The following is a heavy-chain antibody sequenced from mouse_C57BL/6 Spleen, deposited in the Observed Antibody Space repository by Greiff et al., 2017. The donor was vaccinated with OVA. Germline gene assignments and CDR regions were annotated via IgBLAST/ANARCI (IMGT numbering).Heavy chain of an antibody. CDR2: ISSGSSTI. Sequence: DVMLVESGGGLVKPGGSLKLSCAASGFTFSDYGMHWVRQAPEKGLEWVAYISSGSSTIYYADTVKGRFTISRDNAKNTLFLQMTSLRSEDTAMYYCARRRLRLYYAMDYWGQGTSVTVSS. CDR1: GFTFSDYG. D-gene: IGHD2-4*01. J-gene: IGHJ4*01. V-gene: IGHV5-17*01. CDR3: ARRRLRLYYAMDY.